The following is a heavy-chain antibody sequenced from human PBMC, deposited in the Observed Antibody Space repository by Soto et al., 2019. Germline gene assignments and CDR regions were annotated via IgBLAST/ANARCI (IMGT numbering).Heavy chain of an antibody. D-gene: IGHD2-2*01. CDR1: GFTFSSYG. CDR3: AKDHLQEVVVPAAQIDY. CDR2: ISYDGSNK. V-gene: IGHV3-30*18. Sequence: GGSLRLSCAASGFTFSSYGMHWVRQAPGKGLEWVAVISYDGSNKYYADSVKGRFTISRDNSKNTLYLQMNSLRAEDTAVYYCAKDHLQEVVVPAAQIDYWGQGTLVTVSS. J-gene: IGHJ4*02.